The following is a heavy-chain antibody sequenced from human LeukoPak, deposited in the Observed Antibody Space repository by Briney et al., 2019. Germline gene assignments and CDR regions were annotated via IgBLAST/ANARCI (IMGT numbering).Heavy chain of an antibody. CDR3: ARGRSSGWPYYFDY. J-gene: IGHJ4*02. Sequence: GGSLRLSCAASGFTFSNYAIHWVRQAPGKGLEWVALIWCDGSEKFYADSVKGRFTISRDNSKNTLYLQMNSLRAADTAVYYCARGRSSGWPYYFDYWGQGTLVTVSS. CDR2: IWCDGSEK. D-gene: IGHD6-19*01. V-gene: IGHV3-33*01. CDR1: GFTFSNYA.